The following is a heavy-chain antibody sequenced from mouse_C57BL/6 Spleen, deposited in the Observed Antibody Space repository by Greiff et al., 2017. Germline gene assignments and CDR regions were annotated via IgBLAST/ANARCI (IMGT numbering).Heavy chain of an antibody. Sequence: VQLQESGAELVKPGASVKISCKASGYAFSSYWMNWVKQRPGKGLEWIGQIYPGDGDTNYNGKFKGKATLTADKSSSTAYMQLSSLTSEDSAVYFCARRKSNYAMDYWGQGTSVTVSS. CDR3: ARRKSNYAMDY. D-gene: IGHD1-3*01. J-gene: IGHJ4*01. V-gene: IGHV1-80*01. CDR2: IYPGDGDT. CDR1: GYAFSSYW.